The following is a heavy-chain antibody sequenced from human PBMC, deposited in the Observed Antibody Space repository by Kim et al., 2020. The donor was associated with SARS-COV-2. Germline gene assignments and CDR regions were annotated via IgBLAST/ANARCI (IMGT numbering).Heavy chain of an antibody. D-gene: IGHD3-10*01. V-gene: IGHV5-51*01. J-gene: IGHJ5*02. CDR2: IYPGDSDT. Sequence: GASLKISCKGSGYSFTSYWIGWVRQMPGKGLEWMGIIYPGDSDTRYSPSFQGQVTISADKSISTAYLQWSSLKASDTAMYYCARSTLAHYYGSGNLWFDPWGQGTLVTVSS. CDR1: GYSFTSYW. CDR3: ARSTLAHYYGSGNLWFDP.